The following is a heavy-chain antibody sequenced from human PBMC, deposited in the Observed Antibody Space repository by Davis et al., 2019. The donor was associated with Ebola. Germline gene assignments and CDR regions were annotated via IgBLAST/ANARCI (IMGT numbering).Heavy chain of an antibody. CDR2: ISSSSGTI. Sequence: PGGSLRLSCAASGFTFSTYSMNWVRQAPGKRLEWVSYISSSSGTIHYADSVKGRFTISRDNAKNSLYLQLNSLRDEDTAVYYCARERGWLQLGVDYWGQGTLVTVSS. CDR3: ARERGWLQLGVDY. D-gene: IGHD5-24*01. CDR1: GFTFSTYS. V-gene: IGHV3-48*02. J-gene: IGHJ4*02.